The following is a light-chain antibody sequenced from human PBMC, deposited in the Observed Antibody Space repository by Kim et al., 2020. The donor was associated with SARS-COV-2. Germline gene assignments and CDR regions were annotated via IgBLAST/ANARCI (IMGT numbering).Light chain of an antibody. CDR3: HSRDSSNNHL. CDR1: SLRRYY. J-gene: IGLJ3*02. V-gene: IGLV3-19*01. CDR2: GKN. Sequence: VGWGQTVRITCQGDSLRRYYASWYQQKPGQAPVLVIYGKNNRPSGIPDRVSGSSSGNTASLTITGAQAEDEADYYCHSRDSSNNHLFGGGTQLTVL.